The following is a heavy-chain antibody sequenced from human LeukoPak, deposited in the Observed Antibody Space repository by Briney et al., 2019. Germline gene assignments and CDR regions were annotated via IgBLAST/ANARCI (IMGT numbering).Heavy chain of an antibody. V-gene: IGHV4-59*01. J-gene: IGHJ4*02. CDR3: ARDKSDSSGYYYFDY. CDR2: IYYSGRT. Sequence: PSETLSLTCTVSGSSISRYYWSWIRQPPGKGLEWIGYIYYSGRTNYNPSLKSRVTISVDTSKNQFSLKLSSVTAADTAAYYCARDKSDSSGYYYFDYWGQGTLVTVSS. CDR1: GSSISRYY. D-gene: IGHD3-22*01.